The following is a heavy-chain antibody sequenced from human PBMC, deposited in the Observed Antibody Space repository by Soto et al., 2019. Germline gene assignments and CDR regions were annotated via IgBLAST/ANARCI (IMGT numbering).Heavy chain of an antibody. CDR3: SRDHLCAFDA. CDR1: GLTFSVYR. CDR2: SNCRGGSI. D-gene: IGHD3-16*01. J-gene: IGHJ5*02. Sequence: XGSLRLTCPASGLTFSVYRMNWIRQAPGKGLEWVAYSNCRGGSINYVDSVKGPFTISIDLDKNSLYLQMNSLRDEDTAVYFSSRDHLCAFDAWGQGVLVTVSS. V-gene: IGHV3-48*02.